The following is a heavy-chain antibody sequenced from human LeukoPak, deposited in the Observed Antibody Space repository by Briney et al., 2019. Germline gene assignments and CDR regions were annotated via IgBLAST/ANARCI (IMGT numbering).Heavy chain of an antibody. CDR2: IYYSGST. Sequence: SETLSLTCTVSGGSISSYYWSWIRQPPGKGLEWTGYIYYSGSTNYNPSLKSRVTISVDTSKNQFSLKLSSVTAADTAVYYCARVHGGNSGGSFDYWGQGTLVTVSS. J-gene: IGHJ4*02. CDR3: ARVHGGNSGGSFDY. D-gene: IGHD4-23*01. V-gene: IGHV4-59*01. CDR1: GGSISSYY.